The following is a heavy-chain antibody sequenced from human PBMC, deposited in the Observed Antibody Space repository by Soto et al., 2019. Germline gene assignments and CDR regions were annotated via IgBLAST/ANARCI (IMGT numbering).Heavy chain of an antibody. V-gene: IGHV3-11*06. J-gene: IGHJ4*02. CDR1: GLTLSDNY. CDR3: ARDGYGFGKGYYLDH. D-gene: IGHD5-18*01. Sequence: QVQLVESGGGLVKPGGSLRLSCAASGLTLSDNYMTWIRQAPGKGLEWVSDISFSSSHTNYADSVKGRFTIPRDNARNSLYLQMNSLRAEDTAVYYCARDGYGFGKGYYLDHWGQGTLVTVSS. CDR2: ISFSSSHT.